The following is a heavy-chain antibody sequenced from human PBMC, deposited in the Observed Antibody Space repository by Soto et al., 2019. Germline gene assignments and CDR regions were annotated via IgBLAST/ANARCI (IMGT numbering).Heavy chain of an antibody. Sequence: SETLSLTCTVSGGSISSYYWSWIRQPPGKGLEWIGYIYYSGSTNYNPSLKSRVTISVDTSKNQFSLKLSSVTAADTAVYYCARHLPLSGWYGVSDYWGQGTLVTVPS. CDR2: IYYSGST. V-gene: IGHV4-59*08. D-gene: IGHD6-19*01. CDR3: ARHLPLSGWYGVSDY. CDR1: GGSISSYY. J-gene: IGHJ4*02.